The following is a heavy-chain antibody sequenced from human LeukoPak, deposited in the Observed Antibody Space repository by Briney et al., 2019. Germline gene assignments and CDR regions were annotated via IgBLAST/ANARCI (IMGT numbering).Heavy chain of an antibody. CDR1: GFTFSDYY. V-gene: IGHV3-11*06. D-gene: IGHD5-24*01. CDR3: ARDKTIFDY. J-gene: IGHJ4*02. CDR2: ISSSCSYT. Sequence: GGSLRLSCAASGFTFSDYYMSWIRQAPGKGLEWVSYISSSCSYTNYADSVKGRFTISRDNAKNSLYLQMNSLRAEDTAVYYCARDKTIFDYWGQGTLVTVSS.